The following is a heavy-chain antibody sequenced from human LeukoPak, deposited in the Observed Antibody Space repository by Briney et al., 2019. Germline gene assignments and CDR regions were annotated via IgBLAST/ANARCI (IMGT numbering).Heavy chain of an antibody. V-gene: IGHV4-39*01. D-gene: IGHD2-15*01. J-gene: IGHJ4*02. CDR2: IYYSGST. CDR3: ARLGWWDS. Sequence: SETLSLTCTVSGDSVSNDKYYWCWIRQPPGKGLEWIGSIYYSGSTYYNPSLNSRVTISVDTSKNQFSLKLSSVTAADTAVYYCARLGWWDSWGQGTLVTVSS. CDR1: GDSVSNDKYY.